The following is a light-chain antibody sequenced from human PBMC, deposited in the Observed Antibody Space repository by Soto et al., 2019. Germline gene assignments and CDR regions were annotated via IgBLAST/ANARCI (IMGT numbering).Light chain of an antibody. J-gene: IGLJ1*01. Sequence: QSVLTQSPSVSATPGQKVTTSCSGSSSNIGNNYVSWYQQLPGTAPKLLIYENNKRPSGIPDRFSGSKSGTSATLGITGLQTGDEADYYCGAWDSSLSAYVFGTGTKVTVL. CDR3: GAWDSSLSAYV. CDR2: ENN. CDR1: SSNIGNNY. V-gene: IGLV1-51*02.